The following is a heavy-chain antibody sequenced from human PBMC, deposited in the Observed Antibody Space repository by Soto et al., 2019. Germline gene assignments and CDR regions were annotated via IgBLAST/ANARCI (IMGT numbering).Heavy chain of an antibody. CDR2: ISCDGSNK. CDR1: GFTFSSYG. V-gene: IGHV3-30*18. D-gene: IGHD3-10*01. CDR3: WKATHIWFGELLSPYYYYYGMDV. Sequence: QVQLVESGGGVVQPGRSLRLSCAASGFTFSSYGMHWVRQAPGKGLEWVAVISCDGSNKDYADSVKGRFTISRDNSKNTLYLPMNSQRAEDTAVYYSWKATHIWFGELLSPYYYYYGMDVWAQGPTVTVSS. J-gene: IGHJ6*02.